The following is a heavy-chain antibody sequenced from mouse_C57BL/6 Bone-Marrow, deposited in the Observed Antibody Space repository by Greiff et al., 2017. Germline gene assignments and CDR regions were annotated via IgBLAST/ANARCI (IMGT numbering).Heavy chain of an antibody. Sequence: EVMLVESGGGLVQPGGSMKLSCAASGFTFSDAWMDWVRQSPEKGLEWVAEIRNKANNHATYYAESVKGRFTITRDDSKSSVYLQMNSLRAEDTGIYYCTRLANWTDYAMAYWGQGTSVTVSS. D-gene: IGHD4-1*02. J-gene: IGHJ4*01. CDR2: IRNKANNHAT. CDR3: TRLANWTDYAMAY. V-gene: IGHV6-6*01. CDR1: GFTFSDAW.